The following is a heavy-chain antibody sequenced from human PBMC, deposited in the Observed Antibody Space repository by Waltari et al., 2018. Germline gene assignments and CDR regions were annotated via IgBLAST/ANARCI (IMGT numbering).Heavy chain of an antibody. Sequence: QVQLVESGGGVVQPGGSLRLSCAASGFTFSSYGMHWVRQAPGKGLEWGAFIRYDGSNKYYADSVKGRFTISRDNSKNTLYLQMNSLRAEDTAVYYCAKSHRIAVAGMDYWGQGTLVTVSS. CDR3: AKSHRIAVAGMDY. CDR1: GFTFSSYG. J-gene: IGHJ4*02. D-gene: IGHD6-19*01. V-gene: IGHV3-30*02. CDR2: IRYDGSNK.